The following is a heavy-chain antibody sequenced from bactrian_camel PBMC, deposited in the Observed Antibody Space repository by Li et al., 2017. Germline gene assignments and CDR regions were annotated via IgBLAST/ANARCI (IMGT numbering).Heavy chain of an antibody. Sequence: QLVESGGGSVTPGGSLRLSCAPSTRTYPSHCMGWFRRAPGKGREKVALIDDDGQINYADFVKGRYTISRDYPKNTVYLEMNSLKPEDTAMYYCAARRSPGYCNRGYTLQERHYPFWGQGTQVTVS. CDR2: IDDDGQI. V-gene: IGHV3S53*01. D-gene: IGHD1*01. CDR3: AARRSPGYCNRGYTLQERHYPF. J-gene: IGHJ4*01. CDR1: TRTYPSHC.